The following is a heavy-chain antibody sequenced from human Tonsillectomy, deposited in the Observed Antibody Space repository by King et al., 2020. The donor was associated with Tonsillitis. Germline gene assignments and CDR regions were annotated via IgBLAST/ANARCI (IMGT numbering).Heavy chain of an antibody. J-gene: IGHJ4*02. D-gene: IGHD3-9*01. V-gene: IGHV3-66*01. Sequence: VQLVESGGGLVQPGGSLRLSCAASGFTVSGNYMSWVRQAPGKGLEWVSVIYSGGSTYSADSVRGRFTISRDNSKNTLYLRMNSLRAEDTAVYYCARGLYDILTGYYPNSFDYWGQGTLVTVSS. CDR1: GFTVSGNY. CDR3: ARGLYDILTGYYPNSFDY. CDR2: IYSGGST.